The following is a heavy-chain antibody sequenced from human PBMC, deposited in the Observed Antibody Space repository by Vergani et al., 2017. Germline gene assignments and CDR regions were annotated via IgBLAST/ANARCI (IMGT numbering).Heavy chain of an antibody. CDR3: ARDSYSTIFGVVIAYFQH. V-gene: IGHV3-23*01. CDR2: ISGSGGST. Sequence: EVQLLEFGGGLVQPGGSLRLSCAASGFTFSNYAMNWVRQAPGKGLEWVSAISGSGGSTYYADSVKGRFTISRDNSKNTLYLQMNSLRAEDTAVYYCARDSYSTIFGVVIAYFQHWGQGTLVTVSS. CDR1: GFTFSNYA. J-gene: IGHJ1*01. D-gene: IGHD3-3*01.